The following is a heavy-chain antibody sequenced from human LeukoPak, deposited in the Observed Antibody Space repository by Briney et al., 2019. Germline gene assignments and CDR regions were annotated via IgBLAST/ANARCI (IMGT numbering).Heavy chain of an antibody. CDR3: ARAGVVEMATIGFDY. CDR2: INAGTGQT. Sequence: GASVKVSCKASGYIFSSYAIHWVRQAPGQRLEWMGWINAGTGQTKYSQEFQRRVTITRDTSASTAYMELSSLRSEDTAVYSCARAGVVEMATIGFDYWGLGTLVTVSS. CDR1: GYIFSSYA. D-gene: IGHD5-24*01. J-gene: IGHJ4*02. V-gene: IGHV1-3*01.